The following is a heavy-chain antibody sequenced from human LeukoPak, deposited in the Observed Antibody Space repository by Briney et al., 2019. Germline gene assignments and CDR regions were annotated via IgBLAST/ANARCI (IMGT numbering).Heavy chain of an antibody. V-gene: IGHV3-23*01. CDR2: ISDSGGST. Sequence: QAGGSLRLSCAASGFTFSSYGMSWVRQAPGKGLEWVLGISDSGGSTYYADSVKGRFTISRDNSKNTLYLQMNSLRAEDTAVYYCAREGFSRGYYYYYYMDVWGKGTTVTVSS. CDR1: GFTFSSYG. J-gene: IGHJ6*03. CDR3: AREGFSRGYYYYYYMDV. D-gene: IGHD6-13*01.